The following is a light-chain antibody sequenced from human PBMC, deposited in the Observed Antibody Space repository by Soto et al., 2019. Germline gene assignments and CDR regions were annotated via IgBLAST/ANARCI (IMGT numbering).Light chain of an antibody. CDR3: SSSTSKDTLV. CDR1: SSDVGGYDH. J-gene: IGLJ2*01. V-gene: IGLV2-14*03. CDR2: DVS. Sequence: QSALTQPASVSGSPGQSITISCSGTSSDVGGYDHVSWYQQHPGKAPKLIIYDVSIRPSGVSNRFSGSKSGNTASLAVSGLQAEDEADYYCSSSTSKDTLVFGGGTKLTVL.